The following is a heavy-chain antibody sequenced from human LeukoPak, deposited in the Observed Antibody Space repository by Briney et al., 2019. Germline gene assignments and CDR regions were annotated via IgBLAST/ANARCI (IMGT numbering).Heavy chain of an antibody. Sequence: PSETLSLTCTVSGGXISSSSYYWGWLRQPPGRGLEWHGSIYYSGSTYYNPSLKSRVTISVDTSKNQFSLKLSSVTAAVTAVYYCARLSQYYYDSSGYYIDAFDIWGQGTMVTVSS. V-gene: IGHV4-39*01. CDR3: ARLSQYYYDSSGYYIDAFDI. CDR1: GGXISSSSYY. CDR2: IYYSGST. D-gene: IGHD3-22*01. J-gene: IGHJ3*02.